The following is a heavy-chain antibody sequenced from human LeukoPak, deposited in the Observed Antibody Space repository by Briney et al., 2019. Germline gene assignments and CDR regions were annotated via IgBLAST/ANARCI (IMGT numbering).Heavy chain of an antibody. CDR2: ISYDEDDK. Sequence: GRSQTLSCAASGFLLSNYDMHWVRHAPGKALEWVAFISYDEDDKNYADSVKGRFTISRDNSKDTLYMEMNSLRAEDTAVYYCANGREEYSWRDAFGIWGQGTMVTVSS. V-gene: IGHV3-30*18. CDR3: ANGREEYSWRDAFGI. D-gene: IGHD2/OR15-2a*01. J-gene: IGHJ3*02. CDR1: GFLLSNYD.